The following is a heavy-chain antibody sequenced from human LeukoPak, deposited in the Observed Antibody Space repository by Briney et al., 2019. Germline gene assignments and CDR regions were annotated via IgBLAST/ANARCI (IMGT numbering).Heavy chain of an antibody. J-gene: IGHJ4*02. V-gene: IGHV4-61*01. CDR1: GGSVSSGSYY. CDR3: ARDRTGSY. CDR2: IYYSGST. Sequence: PSETLSLTCTVSGGSVSSGSYYWSWIRQPPGTGLEWIGYIYYSGSTNYNPSLKSRVTISVDTSKNQFSLKLSSVTAADTAVYYCARDRTGSYWGQGTLVTVSS. D-gene: IGHD1-14*01.